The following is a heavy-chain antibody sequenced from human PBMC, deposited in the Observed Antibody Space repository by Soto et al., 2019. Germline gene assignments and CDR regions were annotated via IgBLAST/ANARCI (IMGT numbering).Heavy chain of an antibody. Sequence: SETLSLTCTVSGDSITSYNWNWLRQPPGKGLEWIGSIYYSGSTYDNPSLKSRATIWVDTPKNQFSLKLRSVSAADTAVYYCARHGTFGVVIPYNWFDPWGQGTLVTVSS. D-gene: IGHD3-3*01. J-gene: IGHJ5*02. CDR1: GDSITSYN. CDR3: ARHGTFGVVIPYNWFDP. CDR2: IYYSGST. V-gene: IGHV4-39*01.